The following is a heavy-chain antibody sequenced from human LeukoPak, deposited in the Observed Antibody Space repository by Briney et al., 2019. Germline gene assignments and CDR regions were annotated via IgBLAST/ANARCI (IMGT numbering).Heavy chain of an antibody. CDR1: GYSISSGYF. J-gene: IGHJ5*02. Sequence: SETLSLTCTVSGYSISSGYFWGWIRQPPGQGLEWIGSIYHSGNTYYNPSLKSRVTISVDTSKNQFSLKLSSVTAADTAVYYCARDGGLELPLGWFDPWGQGTLVIVSS. CDR3: ARDGGLELPLGWFDP. D-gene: IGHD1-7*01. V-gene: IGHV4-38-2*02. CDR2: IYHSGNT.